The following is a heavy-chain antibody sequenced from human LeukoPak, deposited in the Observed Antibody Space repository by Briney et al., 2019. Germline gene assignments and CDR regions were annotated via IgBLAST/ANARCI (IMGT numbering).Heavy chain of an antibody. J-gene: IGHJ6*03. V-gene: IGHV3-43D*04. D-gene: IGHD3-3*01. CDR1: GFTFDDYA. CDR2: ISLDDGYT. CDR3: AVGAAFRSAYSPDYMDL. Sequence: AGGSLRLSCAASGFTFDDYAMHWVRQAPGKGLEWVSLISLDDGYTYYADSVKGRFTISRDNSKNSLYLQMNSLRAEDTALYYCAVGAAFRSAYSPDYMDLWGKGTTVTVSS.